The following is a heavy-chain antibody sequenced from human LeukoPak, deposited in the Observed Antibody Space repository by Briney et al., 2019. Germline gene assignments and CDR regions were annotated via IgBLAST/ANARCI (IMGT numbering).Heavy chain of an antibody. D-gene: IGHD4-23*01. CDR2: ISYSGTT. CDR3: ASHYGGDYFDY. J-gene: IGHJ4*01. V-gene: IGHV4-31*03. CDR1: GGSISSGDYY. Sequence: SSQTLSLTCTVSGGSISSGDYYWTWIRQHPGKGLEWIGYISYSGTTYYNPSLKSRVTISVVTSKDQFSLKLSSETAADTAVYYCASHYGGDYFDYWGHGTLVTVSS.